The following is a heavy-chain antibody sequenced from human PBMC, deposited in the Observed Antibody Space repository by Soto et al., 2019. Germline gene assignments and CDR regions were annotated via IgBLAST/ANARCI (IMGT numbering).Heavy chain of an antibody. CDR3: VSAYDILTGYSIGSRY. J-gene: IGHJ4*02. CDR2: ISSDGKTK. V-gene: IGHV3-30*03. CDR1: GFTFSTYG. Sequence: PGGSLRLSCVASGFTFSTYGIHWVRQAPGKGLEWVGVISSDGKTKYYADSVKGRFTISRDNSKNTLYLQMSSLRAEDTAVYYCVSAYDILTGYSIGSRYWGQGTLVTVSS. D-gene: IGHD3-9*01.